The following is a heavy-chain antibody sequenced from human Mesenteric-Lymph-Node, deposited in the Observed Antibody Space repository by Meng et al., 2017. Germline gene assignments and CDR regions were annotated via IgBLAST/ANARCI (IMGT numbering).Heavy chain of an antibody. Sequence: ASVKVSCKASGYTFTSYAMNWVRQAPGQGLEWMGWINTNTGNPTYAQGFTGRFVFSLDTSVSTAYLQISSLKAEDTAVYYCARGREAYCGGDCYSRSWFDPWGQGTLVTVSS. J-gene: IGHJ5*02. CDR1: GYTFTSYA. D-gene: IGHD2-21*02. CDR2: INTNTGNP. CDR3: ARGREAYCGGDCYSRSWFDP. V-gene: IGHV7-4-1*02.